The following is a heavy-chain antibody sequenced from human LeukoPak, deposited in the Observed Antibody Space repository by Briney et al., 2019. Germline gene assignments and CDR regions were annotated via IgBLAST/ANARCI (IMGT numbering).Heavy chain of an antibody. D-gene: IGHD3-10*01. CDR1: GFTFSSYS. CDR3: AKRGNAGGWFGSTFIDY. CDR2: ISGSGGST. J-gene: IGHJ4*02. Sequence: GGSLRLSCAASGFTFSSYSMNWVRQAPGKGLEWVSAISGSGGSTYYADSVKGRFTISRDNSKNTLYLQMNSLRAEDTAVYYCAKRGNAGGWFGSTFIDYWGQGTLVTVSS. V-gene: IGHV3-23*01.